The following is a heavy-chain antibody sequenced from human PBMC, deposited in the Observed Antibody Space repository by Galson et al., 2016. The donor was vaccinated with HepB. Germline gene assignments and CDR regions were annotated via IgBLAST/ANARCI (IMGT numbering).Heavy chain of an antibody. V-gene: IGHV3-74*01. CDR1: AFTFSAYP. J-gene: IGHJ3*02. CDR3: GRGSKYGFDM. CDR2: IFTDGSGT. Sequence: AFTFSAYPMHWVRQAPGKGLVWISRIFTDGSGTLYADSVKGRFTISRDNAKNTLFLQMNSLRADDTAVYYCGRGSKYGFDMWGQGTMVTVSS.